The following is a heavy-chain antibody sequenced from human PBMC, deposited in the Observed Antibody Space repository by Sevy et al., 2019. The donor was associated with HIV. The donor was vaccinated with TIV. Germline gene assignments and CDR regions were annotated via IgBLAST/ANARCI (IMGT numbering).Heavy chain of an antibody. CDR3: ARDGYYGSGSYFSGTDY. J-gene: IGHJ4*02. Sequence: GGSLRLSCAASGFAFSTHGMHWVRQAPGKGLEWVAVIWYDGSNKYYADSVKGRFTISRDNSKNTLYLQMNSLRAEDTAVYYCARDGYYGSGSYFSGTDYWGQGTLVTVSS. CDR1: GFAFSTHG. CDR2: IWYDGSNK. V-gene: IGHV3-33*08. D-gene: IGHD3-10*01.